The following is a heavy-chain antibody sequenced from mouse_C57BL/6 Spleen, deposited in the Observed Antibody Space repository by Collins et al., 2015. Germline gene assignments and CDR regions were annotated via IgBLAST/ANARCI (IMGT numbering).Heavy chain of an antibody. V-gene: IGHV1-64*01. CDR2: IHPNSGST. D-gene: IGHD1-1*01. CDR3: ARSYYGSSYYAMDY. J-gene: IGHJ4*01. Sequence: GKQRPGQGLEWIGMIHPNSGSTNYNEKFKSKATLTVDKSSSTAYMQLSSLTSEDSAVYYCARSYYGSSYYAMDYWVKEPQSPSPQ.